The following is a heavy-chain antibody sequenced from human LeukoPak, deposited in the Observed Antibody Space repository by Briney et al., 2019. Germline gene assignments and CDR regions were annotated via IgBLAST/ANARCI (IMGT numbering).Heavy chain of an antibody. CDR1: GFTFTSYG. V-gene: IGHV1-18*01. D-gene: IGHD3-10*01. CDR3: ARDVLLWFGRNNWFDP. J-gene: IGHJ5*02. CDR2: ISAYKGDT. Sequence: ASVKVSCKASGFTFTSYGISWVRQAPGQGLEWMGWISAYKGDTEYAQKFQGRVTMTTDTSTNTAYMELRSLRSDDTAVYYCARDVLLWFGRNNWFDPWGQGALVTVSS.